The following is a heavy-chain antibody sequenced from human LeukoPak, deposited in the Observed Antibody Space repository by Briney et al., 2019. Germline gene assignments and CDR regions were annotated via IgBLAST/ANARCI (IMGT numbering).Heavy chain of an antibody. V-gene: IGHV4-59*08. CDR1: GGSISSYY. D-gene: IGHD3-22*01. CDR3: ARGGVGWLLLRGAYYFDY. J-gene: IGHJ4*02. Sequence: SETLSLTCTVSGGSISSYYWSWIRQPPGKGLEWIGYIYYSGSTNYNPSLKSRVTISVDTSKNQFSLKLSSVTAADTAMYYCARGGVGWLLLRGAYYFDYWGQGTLVTVSS. CDR2: IYYSGST.